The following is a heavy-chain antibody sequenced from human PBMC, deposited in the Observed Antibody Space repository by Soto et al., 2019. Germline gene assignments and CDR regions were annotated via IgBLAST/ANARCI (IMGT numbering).Heavy chain of an antibody. V-gene: IGHV3-15*01. CDR1: GITFTNAW. CDR2: LKSRRDGGTS. D-gene: IGHD2-8*02. J-gene: IGHJ5*02. CDR3: TTDGGVSAYPLFWA. Sequence: EVQLVESGGGLVKPGGSLRLSCAASGITFTNAWMGWVRQAPGKGLEWIGRLKSRRDGGTSDYAAPVKGRFSISKDESKNTQYLQMISLKTEDTAVYHCTTDGGVSAYPLFWAWGQGTLVTVSS.